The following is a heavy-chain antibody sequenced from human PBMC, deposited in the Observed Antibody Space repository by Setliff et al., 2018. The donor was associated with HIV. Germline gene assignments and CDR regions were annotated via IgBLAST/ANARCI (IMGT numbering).Heavy chain of an antibody. Sequence: ASVKVSCKASGGTFSSDAISWVRQAPGQGLEWMGMVNPTGGTTYIEKLRGRVTMTTDTSTSSSYMELSNLTSDDTAVYYCARRGSYRGSYAFDYWGQGTPVTVSS. J-gene: IGHJ4*02. CDR2: VNPTGGT. D-gene: IGHD3-16*02. CDR3: ARRGSYRGSYAFDY. V-gene: IGHV1-46*04. CDR1: GGTFSSDA.